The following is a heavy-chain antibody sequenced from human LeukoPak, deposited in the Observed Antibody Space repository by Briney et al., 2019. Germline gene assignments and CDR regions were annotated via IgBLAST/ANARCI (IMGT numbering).Heavy chain of an antibody. CDR1: GXTFSTYE. Sequence: QPGGSLRLSCAASGXTFSTYEMNWVRQAPGKGLEWLSYISSSGGATLYSESVKGRFTISRDNAESSVFLQMNSLRVEDTAIYYCARMDYAGNWPDQWGQGTLVTVSS. J-gene: IGHJ5*02. D-gene: IGHD4-23*01. CDR2: ISSSGGAT. V-gene: IGHV3-48*03. CDR3: ARMDYAGNWPDQ.